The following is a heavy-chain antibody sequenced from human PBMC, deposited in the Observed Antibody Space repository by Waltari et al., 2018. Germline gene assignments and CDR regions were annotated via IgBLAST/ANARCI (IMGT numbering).Heavy chain of an antibody. J-gene: IGHJ4*02. Sequence: EVQLLESGGGLVQPGGSLRLSCAASGFIFRSYAMSWVRQAPGKGLEWVSSISNSGDSTYYADSVKGRFTISRDNSQNTLYLQMNSLSAEDTAVYFCAKGKNFDFWSSSPLYYFDYWGQGNLVTVSS. V-gene: IGHV3-23*01. D-gene: IGHD3-3*01. CDR2: ISNSGDST. CDR1: GFIFRSYA. CDR3: AKGKNFDFWSSSPLYYFDY.